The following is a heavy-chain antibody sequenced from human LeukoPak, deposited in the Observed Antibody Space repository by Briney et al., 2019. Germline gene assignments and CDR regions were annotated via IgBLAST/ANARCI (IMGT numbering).Heavy chain of an antibody. CDR3: AGGGNPYYFDY. CDR2: ISGDGGST. V-gene: IGHV3-43*02. CDR1: GFTFDDYA. J-gene: IGHJ4*02. Sequence: GGYLRLSCAASGFTFDDYAMHWVRQAPGKGLEWVSLISGDGGSTYYADSVKGRFTISRDNSKNSLYLQMNSLRTEDTALYYCAGGGNPYYFDYWGQGTLVTVSS. D-gene: IGHD3-10*01.